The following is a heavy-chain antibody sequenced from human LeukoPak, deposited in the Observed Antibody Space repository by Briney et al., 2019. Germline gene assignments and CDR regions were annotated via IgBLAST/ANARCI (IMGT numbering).Heavy chain of an antibody. D-gene: IGHD3-16*02. CDR2: ISGSGGST. CDR1: GFTFSGYA. CDR3: AKGGAYDYVWGSYRPPSY. Sequence: GRSLRLSCAASGFTFSGYAMSWVRQAPGKGLEWVSAISGSGGSTYYADSVKGRFTISRDNSKNTLYLQMNSLRAEDTAVYYCAKGGAYDYVWGSYRPPSYWGQGTLVTVSS. V-gene: IGHV3-23*01. J-gene: IGHJ4*02.